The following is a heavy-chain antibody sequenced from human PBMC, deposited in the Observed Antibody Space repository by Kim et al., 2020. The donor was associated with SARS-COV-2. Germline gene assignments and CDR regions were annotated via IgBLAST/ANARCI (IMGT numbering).Heavy chain of an antibody. V-gene: IGHV3-7*01. D-gene: IGHD2-2*01. CDR3: ARDLSTDIVVVPAAVGTYYYYYYGMDV. CDR2: IKQDGSEK. Sequence: GGSLRLSCVASGFTFSSYWMSWVRQAPGKGLEWVANIKQDGSEKYYVDSVKGRFTISRDNAKNSLYLQMNSLRAEDTAVYYCARDLSTDIVVVPAAVGTYYYYYYGMDVWGQGTTVTVSS. J-gene: IGHJ6*02. CDR1: GFTFSSYW.